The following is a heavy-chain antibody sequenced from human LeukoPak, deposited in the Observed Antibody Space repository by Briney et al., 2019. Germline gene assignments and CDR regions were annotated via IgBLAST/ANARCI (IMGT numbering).Heavy chain of an antibody. CDR1: GFTFRSYA. V-gene: IGHV3-23*01. CDR3: AKDWSGSDYFDY. Sequence: GGSLRLSCTASGFTFRSYAMSWVRHAQGKGLEWVSPISASGGSTYYADSVKGRFTISRDNSNNTLYLQMNSLRAEDTAVYYCAKDWSGSDYFDYWGQGTLVTVSS. D-gene: IGHD1-14*01. CDR2: ISASGGST. J-gene: IGHJ4*02.